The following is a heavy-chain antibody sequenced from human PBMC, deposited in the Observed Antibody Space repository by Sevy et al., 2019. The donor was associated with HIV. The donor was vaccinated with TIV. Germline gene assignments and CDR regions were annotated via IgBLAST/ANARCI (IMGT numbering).Heavy chain of an antibody. J-gene: IGHJ4*02. CDR3: ARERDILTGYYEFCDN. Sequence: ASVKVSCKASGYTFTGYYMHWVRQAPGQGLEWMGRINPNSGGTEYAQKFQDRVTMTRDTSISTVYMQLSRLRSDDTAMYYCARERDILTGYYEFCDNWGQGTLLTVSS. V-gene: IGHV1-2*06. CDR2: INPNSGGT. CDR1: GYTFTGYY. D-gene: IGHD3-9*01.